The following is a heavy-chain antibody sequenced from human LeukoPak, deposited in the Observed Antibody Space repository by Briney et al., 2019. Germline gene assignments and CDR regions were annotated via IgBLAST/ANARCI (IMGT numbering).Heavy chain of an antibody. J-gene: IGHJ3*02. V-gene: IGHV4-34*01. CDR3: ARRDIVVVDDAFDI. D-gene: IGHD2-15*01. Sequence: PSETLSLTCAVYGGSFSGYYWSWIRQPPGKGLEWIGEINHSGSTNYNPSLKSRVTISVDTSKNQFSLKLSSVTAADTAVYYCARRDIVVVDDAFDIWGQGTMVTVSS. CDR1: GGSFSGYY. CDR2: INHSGST.